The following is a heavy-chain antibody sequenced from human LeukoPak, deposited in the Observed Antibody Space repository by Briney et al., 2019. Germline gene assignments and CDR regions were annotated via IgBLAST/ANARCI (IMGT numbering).Heavy chain of an antibody. D-gene: IGHD3-16*01. CDR1: GASISSGSYY. J-gene: IGHJ4*02. V-gene: IGHV4-61*10. CDR2: IYYSGST. CDR3: AREPTSLKGGFGVIWD. Sequence: SETLSLTCTVSGASISSGSYYWSWIRQPAGKGLEWIGYIYYSGSTNYNPSLKSRVTISVDTSKNQFSLKLSSVTAADTAVYYCAREPTSLKGGFGVIWDWGQGTLVTVSS.